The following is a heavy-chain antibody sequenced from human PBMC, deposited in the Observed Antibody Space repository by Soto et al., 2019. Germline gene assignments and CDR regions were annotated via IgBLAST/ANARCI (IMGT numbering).Heavy chain of an antibody. CDR3: TRGLLGGAPSYTFHGMDV. V-gene: IGHV3-72*01. J-gene: IGHJ6*01. D-gene: IGHD1-26*01. Sequence: EVQLVESGGGLVQPGGSLRLSCAASGFTFSDHYMDWVRQAPGKGLEWVARSRNRVNSHTTEYAASVKGRFTSSRDESNSSLYLQMNSLKIEDTAVYYCTRGLLGGAPSYTFHGMDVWGQGTTVTVSS. CDR1: GFTFSDHY. CDR2: SRNRVNSHTT.